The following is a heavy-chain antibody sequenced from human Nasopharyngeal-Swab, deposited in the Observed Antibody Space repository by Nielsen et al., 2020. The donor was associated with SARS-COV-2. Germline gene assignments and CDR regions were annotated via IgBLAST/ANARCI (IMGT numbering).Heavy chain of an antibody. J-gene: IGHJ6*02. Sequence: GGSLRLSCSSSGFTFGDYTLSWVCQAPGKGLEWVGFIRSKAHGGTTEYAASLKGRFTISRDDSRSIAYLQLNSLKIEDTAVYYCTRDHWRSYFYYYGMDVWGQGTTVTVSS. CDR1: GFTFGDYT. CDR3: TRDHWRSYFYYYGMDV. V-gene: IGHV3-49*04. CDR2: IRSKAHGGTT.